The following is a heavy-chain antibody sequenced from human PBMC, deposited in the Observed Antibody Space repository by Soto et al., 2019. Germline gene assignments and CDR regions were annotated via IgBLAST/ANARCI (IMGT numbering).Heavy chain of an antibody. J-gene: IGHJ5*02. CDR3: ARERIGATIRGGRGEFYP. CDR1: GFTFSSYW. Sequence: EVQLVESGGGLVQPGGSLRLSCAASGFTFSSYWMSWVRQAPGKGLEWVANIKQDGSAKYYVDSVKGRFTISRDNAKNSRYLQMNSLRAEETAVYYCARERIGATIRGGRGEFYPWGQGTLVTVSS. D-gene: IGHD5-12*01. CDR2: IKQDGSAK. V-gene: IGHV3-7*01.